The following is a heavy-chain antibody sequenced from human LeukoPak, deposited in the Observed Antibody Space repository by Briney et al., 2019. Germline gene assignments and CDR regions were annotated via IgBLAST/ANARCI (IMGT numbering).Heavy chain of an antibody. D-gene: IGHD4-11*01. V-gene: IGHV4-39*01. CDR3: ASREMTTYAFDI. CDR1: GGSISSSSYY. Sequence: SETLSLTCTVSGGSISSSSYYWGWIRQPPGKGLEWIGSIYYSGSTYYNPSLKSRVTISVDTSKNQFSLKLSSVTAADTAVYYCASREMTTYAFDIWGQGTMVTVSS. CDR2: IYYSGST. J-gene: IGHJ3*02.